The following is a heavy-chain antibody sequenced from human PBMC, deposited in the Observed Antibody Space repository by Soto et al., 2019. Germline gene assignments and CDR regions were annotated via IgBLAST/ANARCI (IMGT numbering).Heavy chain of an antibody. V-gene: IGHV1-69*01. Sequence: QVPLVQSGAEVKKPGSSVKVSCKASGGTFSSYAISWVRQAPGQGLEWMGGIIPIFGTANYAQKFQGRVTITADESTSTAYMELSSLRSEDTAVYYCARDRGAISGYDYGDYYYYYYGMDVWGQGTTVTVSS. CDR3: ARDRGAISGYDYGDYYYYYYGMDV. J-gene: IGHJ6*02. CDR1: GGTFSSYA. CDR2: IIPIFGTA. D-gene: IGHD5-12*01.